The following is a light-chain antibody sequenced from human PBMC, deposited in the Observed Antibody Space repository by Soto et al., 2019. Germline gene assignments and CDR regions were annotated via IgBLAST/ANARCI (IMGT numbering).Light chain of an antibody. CDR2: GAS. CDR1: QSVSSD. V-gene: IGKV3D-15*01. Sequence: EIVMTQSPDTLSVSPGDRAALSCRTSQSVSSDLAWYQQKPGQAPRLLIYGASTRATGIPARFSGSGSGTEFTLTISSLQSEDFATYYCQQYKDGAWTFGQGTRVEIK. CDR3: QQYKDGAWT. J-gene: IGKJ1*01.